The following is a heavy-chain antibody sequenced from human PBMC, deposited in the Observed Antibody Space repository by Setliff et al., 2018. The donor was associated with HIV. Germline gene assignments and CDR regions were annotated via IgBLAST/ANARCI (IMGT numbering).Heavy chain of an antibody. CDR1: GYTFTSYG. D-gene: IGHD4-17*01. J-gene: IGHJ4*02. V-gene: IGHV1-18*01. CDR3: AITHDYGEMGSLYYFDY. Sequence: ASVKVSCKASGYTFTSYGISWVRQAPGQGLEWMGWISAYNGNTNYAQKLQGRVTMTTDTSTSTAYMELRSLRSDDTAVYYCAITHDYGEMGSLYYFDYWGQGTLVTV. CDR2: ISAYNGNT.